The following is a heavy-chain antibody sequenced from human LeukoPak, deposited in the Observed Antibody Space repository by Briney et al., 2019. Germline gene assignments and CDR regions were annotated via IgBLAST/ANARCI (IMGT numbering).Heavy chain of an antibody. J-gene: IGHJ4*02. V-gene: IGHV2-70*01. CDR2: IDWDDDK. Sequence: SGPTLVNPTQTLTLTCTFSGFSLSTSGMCVSWIRQPPGKALEWLALIDWDDDKYYSTSLKTRLTISKDTSKNQVVLTMTNMDPVDTATYYCARITYYYDSSGYRTIDYWGQGTLVTVSS. CDR3: ARITYYYDSSGYRTIDY. CDR1: GFSLSTSGMC. D-gene: IGHD3-22*01.